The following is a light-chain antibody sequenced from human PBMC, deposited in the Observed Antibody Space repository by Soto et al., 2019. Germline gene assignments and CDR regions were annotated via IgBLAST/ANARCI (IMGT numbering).Light chain of an antibody. Sequence: DIVMTQSPLSLPVTPGEPASISCRSSQSLLHSNGYNYLDWYLQKPGQSPQLLIYLGSNRASGVPDRFSGSGSGTDFTLKISRVEAEDVGVYYCMQALQTPPAWTFGQGTKV. CDR2: LGS. CDR1: QSLLHSNGYNY. J-gene: IGKJ1*01. V-gene: IGKV2-28*01. CDR3: MQALQTPPAWT.